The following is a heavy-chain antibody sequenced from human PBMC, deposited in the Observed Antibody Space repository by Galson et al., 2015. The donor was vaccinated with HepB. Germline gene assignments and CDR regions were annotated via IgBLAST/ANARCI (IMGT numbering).Heavy chain of an antibody. CDR2: FDPEDGET. CDR3: ATDTGYSSGWYPGYYYGMDV. Sequence: SVKVSCKVSGYTLTELSMHWVRQAPGKGLEWMGGFDPEDGETIYAQKFQGRVTMTEDTSTDTAYMELSSLRSEDTAVYYCATDTGYSSGWYPGYYYGMDVWGQGTTVTVSS. J-gene: IGHJ6*02. D-gene: IGHD6-19*01. V-gene: IGHV1-24*01. CDR1: GYTLTELS.